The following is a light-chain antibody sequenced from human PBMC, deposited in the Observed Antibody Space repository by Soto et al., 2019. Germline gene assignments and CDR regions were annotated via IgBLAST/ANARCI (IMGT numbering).Light chain of an antibody. CDR1: HSLGYF. CDR3: QQRGVWPDEPLA. Sequence: ILTQSPATLSLSPGDRATLSCRASHSLGYFLAWYQQKRGQAPRLLIYAASNRATGIPDRFSGSGSGTNFTLTINSLEPEDFAVYYCQQRGVWPDEPLASGGGTKVEI. J-gene: IGKJ4*01. CDR2: AAS. V-gene: IGKV3-11*01.